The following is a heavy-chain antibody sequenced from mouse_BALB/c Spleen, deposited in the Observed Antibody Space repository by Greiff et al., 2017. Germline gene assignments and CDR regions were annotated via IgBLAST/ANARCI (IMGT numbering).Heavy chain of an antibody. D-gene: IGHD2-3*01. Sequence: EVQLVESGGGLVQPGGSLRLSCATSGFTFTDYYMSWVRQPPGKALEWLGFIRNKANGYTTEYSASVKGRFTISRDNSQSILYLQMNTLRAEDSATDDCARDTVDEGYYWYFDVWGEGTTLTVSS. CDR2: IRNKANGYTT. CDR3: ARDTVDEGYYWYFDV. J-gene: IGHJ1*01. V-gene: IGHV7-3*02. CDR1: GFTFTDYY.